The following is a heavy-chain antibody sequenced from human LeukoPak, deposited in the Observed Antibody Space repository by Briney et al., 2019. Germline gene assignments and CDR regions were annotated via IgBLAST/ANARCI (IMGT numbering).Heavy chain of an antibody. CDR1: GFTFSSYG. D-gene: IGHD6-19*01. CDR2: IWYDGGNK. J-gene: IGHJ4*02. V-gene: IGHV3-33*08. CDR3: ARAKGSSGFYDLDY. Sequence: GGSLRLSCAASGFTFSSYGMHWVRQAPGKGLEWVALIWYDGGNKYYADSMKGRFTISRDNSKNTLYLQMNSLRAEDTAVYYCARAKGSSGFYDLDYWGQGTLVTVSS.